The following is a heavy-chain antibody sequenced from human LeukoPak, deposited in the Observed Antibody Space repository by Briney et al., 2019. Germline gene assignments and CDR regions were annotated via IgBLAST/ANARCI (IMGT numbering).Heavy chain of an antibody. CDR2: IGSSTGNT. CDR1: GFTFSNYA. Sequence: PGGSLRLSCAASGFTFSNYAMSWVRQAPGKGLEWVSSIGSSTGNTYYADSVKGRFIISRDNSKNTLSLQMNSLRVDDTAVYYCAKMRAAARSWFDPWGQGTLVTVSS. J-gene: IGHJ5*02. V-gene: IGHV3-23*01. D-gene: IGHD6-25*01. CDR3: AKMRAAARSWFDP.